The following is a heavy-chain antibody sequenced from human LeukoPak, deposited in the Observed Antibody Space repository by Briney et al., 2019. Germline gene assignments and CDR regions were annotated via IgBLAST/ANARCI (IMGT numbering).Heavy chain of an antibody. J-gene: IGHJ4*02. D-gene: IGHD5-18*01. Sequence: SETLSLTCAVYGGSFSGYYWSWIRLPPGKGLEWIGEINHSGSTNYNPSLKSRVTISVDTSKNQFSLKLSSVTAADTAVYYCARRGYGPTTHYYWGQGTLVTVSS. CDR1: GGSFSGYY. V-gene: IGHV4-34*01. CDR3: ARRGYGPTTHYY. CDR2: INHSGST.